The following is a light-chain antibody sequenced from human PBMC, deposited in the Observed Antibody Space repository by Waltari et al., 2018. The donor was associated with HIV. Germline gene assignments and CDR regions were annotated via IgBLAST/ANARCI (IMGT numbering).Light chain of an antibody. CDR2: RNN. CDR3: AAWDDSLSGVV. V-gene: IGLV1-47*01. CDR1: SSNIGSYY. J-gene: IGLJ2*01. Sequence: QSVLTQPPSASETPGQRVTISCSGSSSNIGSYYVYWYQQLPGTAPKLRIYRNNQRPSGVPDRFSGSKSGTSASLAISGLRSEDEADYYCAAWDDSLSGVVFGGGTKLTVL.